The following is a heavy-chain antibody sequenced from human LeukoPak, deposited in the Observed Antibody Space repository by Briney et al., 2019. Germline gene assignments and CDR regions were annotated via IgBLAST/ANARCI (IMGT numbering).Heavy chain of an antibody. Sequence: GGSLRLSCATSGFTFSGSAIHWVRQASGKGLEWVGRIRSKANSYATTDVASVRGRFSISRDDSKNTAYLQMNSLKTEDTAVYYCTRPSYDSSVSGVVYWGQGTLVTVSS. CDR2: IRSKANSYAT. D-gene: IGHD3-22*01. CDR1: GFTFSGSA. CDR3: TRPSYDSSVSGVVY. V-gene: IGHV3-73*01. J-gene: IGHJ4*02.